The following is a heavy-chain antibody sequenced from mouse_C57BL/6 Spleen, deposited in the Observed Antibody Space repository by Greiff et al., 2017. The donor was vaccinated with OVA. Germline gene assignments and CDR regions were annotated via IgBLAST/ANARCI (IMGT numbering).Heavy chain of an antibody. CDR1: GYTFTSYW. CDR2: IHPNSGST. D-gene: IGHD2-4*01. V-gene: IGHV1-64*01. CDR3: ARGSMDYDGRYFDY. Sequence: QVQLKQPGAELVKPGASVKLSCKASGYTFTSYWMHWVKQRPGQGLEWIGMIHPNSGSTNYNEKFKSKATLTVDKSSSTAYMQLSSLTSEDSAVYYCARGSMDYDGRYFDYWGQGTTLTVSS. J-gene: IGHJ2*01.